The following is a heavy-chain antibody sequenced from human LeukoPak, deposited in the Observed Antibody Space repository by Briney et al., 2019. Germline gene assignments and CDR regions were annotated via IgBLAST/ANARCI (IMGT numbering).Heavy chain of an antibody. V-gene: IGHV3-33*06. Sequence: PGGSLRLSCAASGFTFSSYGMHWVRQAPGKGLEWVALIWYDGSNEYADSVKGRFTISRDNSKNTLYLQMNSLRTEDTAVYHCAKDQGANYYYYIDVWGKGATVTVSS. CDR1: GFTFSSYG. D-gene: IGHD4/OR15-4a*01. CDR2: IWYDGSNE. CDR3: AKDQGANYYYYIDV. J-gene: IGHJ6*03.